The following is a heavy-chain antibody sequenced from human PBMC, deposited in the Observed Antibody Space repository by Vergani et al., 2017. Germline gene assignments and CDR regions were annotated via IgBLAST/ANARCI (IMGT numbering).Heavy chain of an antibody. Sequence: QVQLVPSGAVVKKPGASVKVSCKASGYTFTSYYMHWVRQAPGQGLEWMGIINPSGGSTSYAQKFQGRVTMTRDTSTSTVYMELSSLRSEDTAVYYCARDLSVAGTGDAFDIWGQGTMVTVSS. CDR3: ARDLSVAGTGDAFDI. CDR1: GYTFTSYY. J-gene: IGHJ3*02. V-gene: IGHV1-46*01. CDR2: INPSGGST. D-gene: IGHD6-19*01.